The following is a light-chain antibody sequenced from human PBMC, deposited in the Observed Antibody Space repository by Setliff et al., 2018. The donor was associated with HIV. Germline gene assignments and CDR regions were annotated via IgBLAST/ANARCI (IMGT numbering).Light chain of an antibody. V-gene: IGLV2-14*01. CDR3: NSYTTRGTRV. Sequence: QSVLTQPAYVSGSPGQSIIISCTGTSSDVGGYNYVSWYQQHPGKAPKLIIYEVTNRPSGVSDRFSGSKSVNTASLTISGLQTEDEADYYCNSYTTRGTRVFGTGTKVTVL. J-gene: IGLJ1*01. CDR2: EVT. CDR1: SSDVGGYNY.